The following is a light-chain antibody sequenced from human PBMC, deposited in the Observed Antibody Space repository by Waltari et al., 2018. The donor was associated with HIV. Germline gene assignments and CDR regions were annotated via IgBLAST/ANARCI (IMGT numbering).Light chain of an antibody. Sequence: DIQMSQAPSSLSASVGDRVTLTCRTSRDISNDLAWYQQKSGEVPKLLIYGASTLRSGVSSRFRCSGSGTEFTLTINVLQPEDVASYYCQNYDSAPVAFGQGTRLEI. J-gene: IGKJ5*01. CDR1: RDISND. V-gene: IGKV1-27*01. CDR3: QNYDSAPVA. CDR2: GAS.